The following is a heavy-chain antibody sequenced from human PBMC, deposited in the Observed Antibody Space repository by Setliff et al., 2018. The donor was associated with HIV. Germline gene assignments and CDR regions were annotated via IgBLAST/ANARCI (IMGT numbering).Heavy chain of an antibody. Sequence: SETLSLTCSVSGVSTSSSTYYWGWIRQPPGKGLEWIGYIYYSGLTSYNPSLQSRVTISVDTSKNQFSLKLRSVTAADTAVYYCARERLTFGECANWFDPWGQGTLVTVSS. V-gene: IGHV4-61*01. J-gene: IGHJ5*02. CDR2: IYYSGLT. D-gene: IGHD3-3*02. CDR1: GVSTSSSTYY. CDR3: ARERLTFGECANWFDP.